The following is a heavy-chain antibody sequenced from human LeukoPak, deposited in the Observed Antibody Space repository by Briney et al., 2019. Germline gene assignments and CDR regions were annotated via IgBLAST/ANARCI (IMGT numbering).Heavy chain of an antibody. CDR3: AHYCSGGSCPDGDDAFDI. Sequence: SVKVSCKASGGTFSSYAISWVRQASGQGLEWMGGIIPIFGTANYAQKFQGRVTITADRSTSTAYMELSSLRSEDTAVYYCAHYCSGGSCPDGDDAFDIWGQGTMVTVSS. J-gene: IGHJ3*02. V-gene: IGHV1-69*06. D-gene: IGHD2-15*01. CDR1: GGTFSSYA. CDR2: IIPIFGTA.